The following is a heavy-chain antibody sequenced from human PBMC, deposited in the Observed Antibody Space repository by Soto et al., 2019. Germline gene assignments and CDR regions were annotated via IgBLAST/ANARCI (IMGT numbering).Heavy chain of an antibody. Sequence: GGSLRLPCAASGFTFSSYAMHWVRQAPGKGLEWVAVISYDGSNKYYADSVKGRFTISRDNSENTLYLQMNSLRAEDTAVYYCAKDTYYYDSSGHYYFDYWGQGTLVTVSS. V-gene: IGHV3-30-3*01. J-gene: IGHJ4*02. CDR3: AKDTYYYDSSGHYYFDY. CDR1: GFTFSSYA. CDR2: ISYDGSNK. D-gene: IGHD3-22*01.